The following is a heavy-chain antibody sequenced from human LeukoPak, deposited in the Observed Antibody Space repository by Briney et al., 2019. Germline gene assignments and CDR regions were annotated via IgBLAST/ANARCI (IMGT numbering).Heavy chain of an antibody. D-gene: IGHD2-15*01. J-gene: IGHJ4*02. CDR1: GFTFTDFY. V-gene: IGHV1-2*02. CDR2: INPNSGDT. Sequence: RWASVKVSCKASGFTFTDFYMHWVRQSPGQGLEWMGWINPNSGDTKYPQKFQGRATMTGDTSITTVYMEMSRLTSDDSAVYFCARGRCSGVSCYLVDYGGQGTLVTVSS. CDR3: ARGRCSGVSCYLVDY.